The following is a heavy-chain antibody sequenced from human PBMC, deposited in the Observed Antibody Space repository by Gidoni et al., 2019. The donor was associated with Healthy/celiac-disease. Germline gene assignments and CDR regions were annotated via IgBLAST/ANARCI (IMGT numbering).Heavy chain of an antibody. CDR1: GGSISSSSYY. D-gene: IGHD3-10*01. J-gene: IGHJ4*02. CDR3: ARHAGWFGDPFDY. Sequence: QLQLQEPGPGLVKPSETLSLTCTVSGGSISSSSYYWGWIRQPPGKGLEWIGSIYYSGSTYYNPSLKSRVTISVDTSKNQFSLKLSSVTAADTAVYYCARHAGWFGDPFDYWGQGTLVTVSS. CDR2: IYYSGST. V-gene: IGHV4-39*01.